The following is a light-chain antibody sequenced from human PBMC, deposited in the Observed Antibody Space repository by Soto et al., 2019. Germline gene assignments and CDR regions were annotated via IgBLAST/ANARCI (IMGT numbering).Light chain of an antibody. CDR2: ETS. CDR3: QQYGTSPRT. J-gene: IGKJ1*01. Sequence: ELDLTQSPGTLSLSPGERATLSCRASQSFSSSYLAWYQQKPGQAPRLLIYETSSRATGIPDRFSGSGSQTDFTLTISRLEHEDFAVYYCQQYGTSPRTFGQGTKVDIK. V-gene: IGKV3-20*01. CDR1: QSFSSSY.